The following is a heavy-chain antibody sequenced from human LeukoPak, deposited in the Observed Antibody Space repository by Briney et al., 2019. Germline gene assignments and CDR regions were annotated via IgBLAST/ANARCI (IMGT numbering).Heavy chain of an antibody. J-gene: IGHJ4*02. CDR3: AREFWLGGSCQHDY. D-gene: IGHD2-15*01. Sequence: GGSLRPSCAASGFTFSDYYMSWIRQAPGKGLEWVSYISSSGSTIYYADSVKGRFTISRDNAKNSLYLQMNSLRAEDTAVYYCAREFWLGGSCQHDYWGQGTLVTVPS. CDR2: ISSSGSTI. CDR1: GFTFSDYY. V-gene: IGHV3-11*04.